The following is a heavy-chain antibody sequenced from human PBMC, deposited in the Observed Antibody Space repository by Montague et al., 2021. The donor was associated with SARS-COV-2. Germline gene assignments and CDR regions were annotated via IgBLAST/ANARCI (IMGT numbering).Heavy chain of an antibody. CDR1: GFTFSSAW. CDR2: IKSKAVGGAI. CDR3: TADFSDTAEQMAQTDL. J-gene: IGHJ5*02. D-gene: IGHD5-24*01. Sequence: SLRLSCAASGFTFSSAWMTWVRQSPGKGLEWVGRIKSKAVGGAIQYATSVKGRFTISRDDSENTLYLQMDSLTTEDTAVYYCTADFSDTAEQMAQTDLWGQGTLVIVSS. V-gene: IGHV3-15*01.